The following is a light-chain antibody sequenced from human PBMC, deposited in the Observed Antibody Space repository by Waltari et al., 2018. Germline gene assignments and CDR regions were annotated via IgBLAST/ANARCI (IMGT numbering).Light chain of an antibody. V-gene: IGKV1-9*01. CDR1: QCISTY. CDR3: QQIKSYPIT. CDR2: AAA. J-gene: IGKJ4*01. Sequence: DIQLTQSPSFLSSSVGDRVTISCRASQCISTYLAWFQQKPGKAPRRLIYAAAILQGGVPSRFSGSGSGTDFTLTISSLQPEDFGTYYCQQIKSYPITFGGGTKVEVK.